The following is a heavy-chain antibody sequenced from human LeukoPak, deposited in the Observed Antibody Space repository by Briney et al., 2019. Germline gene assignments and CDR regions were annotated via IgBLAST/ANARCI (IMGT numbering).Heavy chain of an antibody. Sequence: GGSLRLSCAASGFTFSSYWMRWVRQAPGEGLEWVANIKQDGSEKYYVDSVKGRFTISRDNAKNSLYLQMNSLRAEDTAVYYCARARAKWGLDYWGQGTLVTVSS. J-gene: IGHJ4*02. CDR2: IKQDGSEK. D-gene: IGHD1-26*01. V-gene: IGHV3-7*01. CDR1: GFTFSSYW. CDR3: ARARAKWGLDY.